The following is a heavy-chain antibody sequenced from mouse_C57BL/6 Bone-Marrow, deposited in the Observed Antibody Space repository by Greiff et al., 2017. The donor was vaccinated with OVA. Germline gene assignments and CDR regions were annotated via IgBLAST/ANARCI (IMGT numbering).Heavy chain of an antibody. Sequence: EVKLVESGPGLAKPSQTLSLTCSVTGYSITSDYWNWIRKFPGNKLEYMGYISYSGSTYYNPSLKSRISITRDTSKNQYYLQLNSVTTEDTATYYCARWGYYGSSPCWYFDVWGTGTTVTVSS. CDR1: GYSITSDY. V-gene: IGHV3-8*01. J-gene: IGHJ1*03. CDR3: ARWGYYGSSPCWYFDV. D-gene: IGHD1-1*01. CDR2: ISYSGST.